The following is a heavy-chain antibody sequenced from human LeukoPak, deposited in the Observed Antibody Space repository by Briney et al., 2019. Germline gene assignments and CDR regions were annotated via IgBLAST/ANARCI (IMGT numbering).Heavy chain of an antibody. CDR2: ISGTGGST. V-gene: IGHV3-23*01. CDR3: AKDGSDQDYYDSSGYALDY. J-gene: IGHJ4*02. CDR1: GFTFSSYA. D-gene: IGHD3-22*01. Sequence: GGSLRLSCATSGFTFSSYAMTWVRQAPGKGLEWVSAISGTGGSTYYADPGKGRFTISRDNSKNTLYLQMNSLRAEDTAVYYCAKDGSDQDYYDSSGYALDYWGQGTLVTVSS.